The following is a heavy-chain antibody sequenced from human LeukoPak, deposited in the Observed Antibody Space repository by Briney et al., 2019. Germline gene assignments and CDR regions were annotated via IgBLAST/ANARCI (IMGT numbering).Heavy chain of an antibody. Sequence: GGSLRLFCSASGFTFSRYAMHWVRQAPGKGLEYVSAISSNGGSTYYADSVKGRFTISRDNSKNTLYLQMSSLRAEDTAVYYCVKDGSGSYYTYYFDYWGQGTLVTVSS. CDR1: GFTFSRYA. V-gene: IGHV3-64D*06. CDR2: ISSNGGST. D-gene: IGHD3-10*01. J-gene: IGHJ4*02. CDR3: VKDGSGSYYTYYFDY.